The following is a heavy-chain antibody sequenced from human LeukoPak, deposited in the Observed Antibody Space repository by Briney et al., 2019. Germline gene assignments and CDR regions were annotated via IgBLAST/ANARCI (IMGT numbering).Heavy chain of an antibody. D-gene: IGHD4-17*01. CDR3: ASVGYGDYV. V-gene: IGHV4-59*01. J-gene: IGHJ4*02. Sequence: SETLSLTCTVSGASINSYYWSWIRQPPGKGLEWIGYIYYSGSTNYNPSLKSRVTISVDTSKDQFSLKLSSVTAADTAVYYCASVGYGDYVWGQGTLVTVSS. CDR1: GASINSYY. CDR2: IYYSGST.